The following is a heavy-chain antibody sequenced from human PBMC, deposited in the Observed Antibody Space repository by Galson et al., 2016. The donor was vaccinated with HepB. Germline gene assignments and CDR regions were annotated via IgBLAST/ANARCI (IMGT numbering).Heavy chain of an antibody. CDR3: AMDKGEAGGQHYFYMDV. CDR2: INPNTGDT. D-gene: IGHD2-8*02. J-gene: IGHJ6*03. CDR1: GYTFTGYYF. V-gene: IGHV1-2*06. Sequence: SVKVSCKASGYTFTGYYFMYWVRQAPGQGLEWIGRINPNTGDTNYAQKFQGRVTMTRDTSISTAYMDLTRLTDEDTAVYYCAMDKGEAGGQHYFYMDVWGKGTTVTVS.